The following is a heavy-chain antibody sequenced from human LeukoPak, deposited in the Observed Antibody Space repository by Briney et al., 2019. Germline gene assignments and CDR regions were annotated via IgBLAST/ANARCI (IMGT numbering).Heavy chain of an antibody. D-gene: IGHD1-1*01. CDR2: IKEDGSEN. CDR3: ARQRYSDY. Sequence: GGSLRLSCAASGFTFSRYWMTWVRQAPGKGLEWVANIKEDGSENSYVESVKGRFTISRDNAKNSLYLQLNSLRTEDTAVYFCARQRYSDYWGQGTLVTVSS. J-gene: IGHJ4*02. CDR1: GFTFSRYW. V-gene: IGHV3-7*01.